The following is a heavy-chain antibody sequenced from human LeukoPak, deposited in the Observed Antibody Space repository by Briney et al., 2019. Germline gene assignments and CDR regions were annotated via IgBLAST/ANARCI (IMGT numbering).Heavy chain of an antibody. V-gene: IGHV4-31*03. D-gene: IGHD6-13*01. CDR2: ISNSGTT. Sequence: PSETLSLTCTVSGDSVTSGGYFWTWIRHHPGKGLEWIGYISNSGTTSYNPSLKSRVSISVDTSNNQFSLSLSSVTAADTAVYYCARGDEPGIAAAGTQGYFDYWGQGTLVTVSS. CDR1: GDSVTSGGYF. J-gene: IGHJ4*02. CDR3: ARGDEPGIAAAGTQGYFDY.